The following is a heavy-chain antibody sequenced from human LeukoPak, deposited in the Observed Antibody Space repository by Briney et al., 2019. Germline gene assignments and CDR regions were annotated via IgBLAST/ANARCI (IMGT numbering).Heavy chain of an antibody. D-gene: IGHD6-19*01. Sequence: PSETLSLTCAVSGGSISSSNWWSWVRQPPGKGLEWIGEIYHSGSTNYNPSLKSRVTISVDKSKNQFSLKLNSVTAADTAVYYCAGGAYSGGGWYGYFDYWGQGTLVTVSS. CDR2: IYHSGST. V-gene: IGHV4-4*02. CDR3: AGGAYSGGGWYGYFDY. J-gene: IGHJ4*02. CDR1: GGSISSSNW.